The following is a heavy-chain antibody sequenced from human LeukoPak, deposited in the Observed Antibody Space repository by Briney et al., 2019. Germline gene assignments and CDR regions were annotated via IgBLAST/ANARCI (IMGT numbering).Heavy chain of an antibody. CDR3: ARDLGIQLWSLGY. V-gene: IGHV1-2*02. J-gene: IGHJ4*02. Sequence: ASVKVSCKASGYTFTGYYMHWVRQAPGQGLEWMGWINPNSGGTNYAQKFQGRVTMTRDTSISTAYMELSRLRSDDTAVYYCARDLGIQLWSLGYWGQGTLVTVSS. D-gene: IGHD5-18*01. CDR2: INPNSGGT. CDR1: GYTFTGYY.